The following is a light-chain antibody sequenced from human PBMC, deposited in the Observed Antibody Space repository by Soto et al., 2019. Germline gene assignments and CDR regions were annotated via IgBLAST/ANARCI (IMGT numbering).Light chain of an antibody. CDR3: SSYTSSSTVV. CDR2: EVS. CDR1: SSDVGGYNY. V-gene: IGLV2-14*01. Sequence: QSALTQPASVSGSPGQSITISFTGSSSDVGGYNYVSWYQQHPGKAPKLMIYEVSNRPSGVSNRFSGSKSGNTASLTISGLQAETEADYYCSSYTSSSTVVFGVWTKLTVL. J-gene: IGLJ2*01.